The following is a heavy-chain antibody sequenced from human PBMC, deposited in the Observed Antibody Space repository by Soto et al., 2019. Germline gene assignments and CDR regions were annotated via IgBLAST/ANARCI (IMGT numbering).Heavy chain of an antibody. CDR1: GSSISSYY. CDR3: ASSSSSWSYLDY. D-gene: IGHD6-13*01. Sequence: SETLSLTCTVSGSSISSYYWSWIRQPPGKGLEWIGYIYYSGSTNYNPSLKSRVTISVDTSKNQFSLKLSSVTAADTAVYYCASSSSSWSYLDYWGQGTPVTVSS. CDR2: IYYSGST. V-gene: IGHV4-59*08. J-gene: IGHJ4*02.